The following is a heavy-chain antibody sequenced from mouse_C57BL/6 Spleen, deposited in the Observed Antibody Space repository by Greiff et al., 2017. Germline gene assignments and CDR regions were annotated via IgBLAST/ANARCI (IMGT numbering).Heavy chain of an antibody. CDR2: INPNNGGT. CDR3: ARYDYDWYFEV. D-gene: IGHD2-4*01. J-gene: IGHJ1*03. Sequence: EVQLQQSGPELVKPGASVKISCKASGYTFTDYYMNWVKQSHGKSLEWIGDINPNNGGTSYNQKFKGKATLTVDKSSSTAYMELRSLTSEDSAVYYCARYDYDWYFEVWGTGTTVTVSS. V-gene: IGHV1-26*01. CDR1: GYTFTDYY.